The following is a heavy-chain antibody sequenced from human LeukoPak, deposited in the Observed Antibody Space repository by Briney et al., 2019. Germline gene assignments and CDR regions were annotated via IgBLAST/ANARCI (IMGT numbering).Heavy chain of an antibody. Sequence: KSSETLSLTCTVSGGSIISYYWSWIRQPPGKGLEWIGYIYYSGSTNYNPSLKSRVTISVDTSKNQFSLKLSSATAADTAVYYCASHRSKSYYDSSGYRGGFDYWGQGTLVTVSS. V-gene: IGHV4-59*08. D-gene: IGHD3-22*01. CDR2: IYYSGST. CDR3: ASHRSKSYYDSSGYRGGFDY. CDR1: GGSIISYY. J-gene: IGHJ4*02.